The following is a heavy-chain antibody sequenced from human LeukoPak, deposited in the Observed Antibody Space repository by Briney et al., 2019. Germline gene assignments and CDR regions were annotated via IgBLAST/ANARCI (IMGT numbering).Heavy chain of an antibody. Sequence: TSQTLSLTCTVSGGSISSGDYYWSWIRQPPGKGLEWIGYIYYSGSTYYNPSLKSRVTISVDTSKNQFSLKLSSVTAADTAVYYCARDRGCSSTSCYLDGMDVWGQGTTVTVSS. D-gene: IGHD2-2*01. CDR2: IYYSGST. V-gene: IGHV4-30-4*01. J-gene: IGHJ6*02. CDR1: GGSISSGDYY. CDR3: ARDRGCSSTSCYLDGMDV.